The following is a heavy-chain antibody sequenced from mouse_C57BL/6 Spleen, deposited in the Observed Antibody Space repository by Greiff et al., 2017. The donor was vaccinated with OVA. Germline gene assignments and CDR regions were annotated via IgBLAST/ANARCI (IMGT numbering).Heavy chain of an antibody. J-gene: IGHJ4*01. CDR1: GYTFTSYW. CDR3: ARGGNDYAMDY. CDR2: IDPSGSYT. Sequence: QVQLQQPGAELVMPGASVKLSCKASGYTFTSYWMHWVKQRPGQGLEWIGEIDPSGSYTNYNQKFKGKSTLTVDKSSSTAYMQRSSLTSEDSAVYYCARGGNDYAMDYWGQGTSVTVSS. V-gene: IGHV1-69*01. D-gene: IGHD2-1*01.